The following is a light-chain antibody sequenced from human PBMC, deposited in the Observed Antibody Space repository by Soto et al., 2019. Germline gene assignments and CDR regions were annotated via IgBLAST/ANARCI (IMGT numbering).Light chain of an antibody. Sequence: ENGLTQSPGTVSLSPGERATLSCRTSQSVNSNYLAWYQQKPGQAPRLRIDGVFNRATGITDRFSGSGSGTDFTLTISGLEPEDSAVYYCQHYDGSPRTFGQGTKLEIK. V-gene: IGKV3-20*01. CDR3: QHYDGSPRT. J-gene: IGKJ2*01. CDR1: QSVNSNY. CDR2: GVF.